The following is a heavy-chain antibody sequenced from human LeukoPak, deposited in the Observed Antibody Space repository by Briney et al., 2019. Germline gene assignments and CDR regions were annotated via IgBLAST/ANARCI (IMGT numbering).Heavy chain of an antibody. CDR3: ARDVYSYGPSGFDY. V-gene: IGHV3-74*01. D-gene: IGHD5-18*01. J-gene: IGHJ4*02. CDR2: INSDGSST. CDR1: GFRFSNYW. Sequence: GGSLRLSCAASGFRFSNYWMSRVRQAPGKGLVWVSRINSDGSSTSYADSVKGRFTISRDNAKNTLYLQMNSLRAEDTAVYYCARDVYSYGPSGFDYWGQGTLVTVSS.